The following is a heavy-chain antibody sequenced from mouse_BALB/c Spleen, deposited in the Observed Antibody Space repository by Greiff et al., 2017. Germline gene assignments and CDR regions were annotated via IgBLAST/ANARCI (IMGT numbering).Heavy chain of an antibody. V-gene: IGHV2-9*02. CDR3: ARDRGVRDYAMDY. D-gene: IGHD2-14*01. J-gene: IGHJ4*01. CDR1: GFSLTSYG. CDR2: IWAGGST. Sequence: VQVVESGPGLVAPSQSLSITCTVSGFSLTSYGVHWVRQPPGKGLEWLGVIWAGGSTNYNSALMSRLSISKDNSKSQVFLKMNSLQTDDTAMYYCARDRGVRDYAMDYWGQGTSVTVSS.